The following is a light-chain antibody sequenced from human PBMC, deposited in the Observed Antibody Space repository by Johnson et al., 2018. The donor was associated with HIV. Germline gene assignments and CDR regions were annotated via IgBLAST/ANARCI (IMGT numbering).Light chain of an antibody. CDR2: DNN. J-gene: IGLJ1*01. Sequence: QSVLTQPPSVSAAPGQKVTISCSGSSSNIGNNYVSWYQQLPGTAPKLLIYDNNRRPSGVPGRFSGSKSGTSDSLAISGLQAEDEADYSCGTLDSSLSAGVFGTGTKVTVL. CDR3: GTLDSSLSAGV. V-gene: IGLV1-51*01. CDR1: SSNIGNNY.